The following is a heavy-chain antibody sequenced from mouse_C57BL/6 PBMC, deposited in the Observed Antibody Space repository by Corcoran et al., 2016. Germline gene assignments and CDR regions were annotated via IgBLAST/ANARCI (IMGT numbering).Heavy chain of an antibody. V-gene: IGHV1-26*01. J-gene: IGHJ2*01. CDR2: INPNNGGT. Sequence: EVQLQQSGPELVKPGASVKISCKASGYTFTDYYMNWVKQSHGKSLEWIGDINPNNGGTSYNQKFKGKATLTVDKSSSTAYMELRSLTSEDSAVYYCARPSSGYYYFDYWGQGTTLTVSS. CDR1: GYTFTDYY. CDR3: ARPSSGYYYFDY. D-gene: IGHD3-2*02.